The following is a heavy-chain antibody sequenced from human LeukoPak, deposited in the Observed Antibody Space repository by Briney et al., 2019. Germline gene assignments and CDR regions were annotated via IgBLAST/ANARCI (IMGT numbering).Heavy chain of an antibody. CDR1: VGTLSRYA. J-gene: IGHJ4*02. Sequence: GAPVKVSCTASVGTLSRYAIRWVRQAPGQGLEWMGWISAYNGNTNYAQKLQGRVTMTTHTSTRTAYMELRSLRSDDTAVYYCARRYSSGWYTGTYFEYWGQGTLVTVSS. CDR2: ISAYNGNT. V-gene: IGHV1-18*01. CDR3: ARRYSSGWYTGTYFEY. D-gene: IGHD6-19*01.